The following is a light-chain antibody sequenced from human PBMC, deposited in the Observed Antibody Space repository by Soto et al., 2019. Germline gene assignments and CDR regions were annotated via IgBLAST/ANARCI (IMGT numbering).Light chain of an antibody. CDR3: PQANSLPLT. V-gene: IGKV1-12*01. CDR2: AAS. Sequence: RMTLSPSTLSAYVGDRVSITRRASQTSSSWVAWYQQKPGKAPKLLIYAASSLQSGVPSRFSGSGSGTDFTLTISTLQPEDFASYYCPQANSLPLTFGGGTKVDIK. CDR1: QTSSSW. J-gene: IGKJ4*01.